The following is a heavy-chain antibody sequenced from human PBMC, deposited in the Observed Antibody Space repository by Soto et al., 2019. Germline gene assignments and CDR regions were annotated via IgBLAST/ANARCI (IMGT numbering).Heavy chain of an antibody. Sequence: GGSLRLSCAASGFTFSNAWMSWVRQAPGKGLEWVGRIKSKTDGGTTDYAAPVKGRFTISRDDSKNTLYLQMNSLKTEDTAVYYCTTVWDILTGYYAFDIWGQGTMVTVSS. J-gene: IGHJ3*02. CDR1: GFTFSNAW. V-gene: IGHV3-15*01. D-gene: IGHD3-9*01. CDR3: TTVWDILTGYYAFDI. CDR2: IKSKTDGGTT.